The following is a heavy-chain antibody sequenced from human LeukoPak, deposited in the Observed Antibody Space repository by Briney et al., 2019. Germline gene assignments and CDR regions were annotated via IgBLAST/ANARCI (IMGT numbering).Heavy chain of an antibody. CDR2: INPNSGGT. J-gene: IGHJ4*02. Sequence: ASVKVSCKASGYTFTGYYMHWVRLAPGQGLEWMGWINPNSGGTNYAQKFQGRVTMTRDTSISTAYMELSRLRSDDTAVYYCARASSPYSSSWYYFDYWGQGTLVTVSS. CDR3: ARASSPYSSSWYYFDY. V-gene: IGHV1-2*02. CDR1: GYTFTGYY. D-gene: IGHD6-13*01.